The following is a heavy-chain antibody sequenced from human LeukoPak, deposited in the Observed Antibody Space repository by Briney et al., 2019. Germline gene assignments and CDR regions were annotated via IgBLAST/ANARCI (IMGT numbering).Heavy chain of an antibody. CDR2: IYGSESI. CDR1: GASISIYY. Sequence: SETPSLTCTVSGASISIYYWSWIRQPAGKGLEWIGCIYGSESINYNPSLKSRVTMSVDTSKNQFSLKLSSVTAADTAVYYCARVNSGWYGRLDYWGPGTLVTVSS. V-gene: IGHV4-4*07. J-gene: IGHJ4*02. D-gene: IGHD6-19*01. CDR3: ARVNSGWYGRLDY.